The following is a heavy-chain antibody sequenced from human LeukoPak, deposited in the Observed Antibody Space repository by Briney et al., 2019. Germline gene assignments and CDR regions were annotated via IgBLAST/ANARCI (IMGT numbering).Heavy chain of an antibody. V-gene: IGHV4-61*01. Sequence: SETLSLTCTVSGGSVSSGSYYWSWIRQPPGKGLEWIGYIYYSGSTNYNPSLKSRVTISVDTSKNQLSLKLSSVTAADTAVYYCARDSLTGDAFDIWGQGTMVTVSS. J-gene: IGHJ3*02. CDR1: GGSVSSGSYY. D-gene: IGHD7-27*01. CDR2: IYYSGST. CDR3: ARDSLTGDAFDI.